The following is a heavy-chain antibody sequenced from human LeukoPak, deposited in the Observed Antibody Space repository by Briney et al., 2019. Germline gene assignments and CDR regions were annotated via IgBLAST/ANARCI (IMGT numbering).Heavy chain of an antibody. V-gene: IGHV4-4*02. CDR3: ARHNYDSSGYDAFDI. D-gene: IGHD3-22*01. Sequence: SETLSLTCAVSGGSISSSNWWSWIRQPPGKGLEWIGEIYHSGSTNYNPSLKSRVTISVDKSKTQFSLKLSSVTAADTAVYYCARHNYDSSGYDAFDIWGQGTMVTVSS. J-gene: IGHJ3*02. CDR2: IYHSGST. CDR1: GGSISSSNW.